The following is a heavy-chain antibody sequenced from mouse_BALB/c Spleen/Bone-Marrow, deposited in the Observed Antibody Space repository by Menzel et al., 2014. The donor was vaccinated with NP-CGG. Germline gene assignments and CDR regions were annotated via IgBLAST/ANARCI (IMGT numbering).Heavy chain of an antibody. CDR2: IYPGDGDT. CDR1: GYTFTSYW. J-gene: IGHJ4*01. CDR3: ARFYGYDGMDY. Sequence: QVTLKVCGAELARPGASVKLSCKASGYTFTSYWMQWVKQRPGQGLEWIGAIYPGDGDTRYTQKFKGKATLTADKSSSTAYMQLSSLASEDSAVYYCARFYGYDGMDYWGQGTSVTVSS. V-gene: IGHV1-87*01. D-gene: IGHD2-2*01.